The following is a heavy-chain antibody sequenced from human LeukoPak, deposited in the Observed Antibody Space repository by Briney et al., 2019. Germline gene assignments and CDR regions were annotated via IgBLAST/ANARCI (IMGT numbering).Heavy chain of an antibody. V-gene: IGHV3-30*04. CDR3: ARTFRETRYVFDY. Sequence: GGSLRLSCAASGFTFSSYAMHWVRQAPGKGLEWVAVISYDGSNKYYADSVKGRFTISRDNSKNTLYLQMNSLRAEDTAVYYCARTFRETRYVFDYWGQGTLVTVSS. CDR1: GFTFSSYA. D-gene: IGHD2/OR15-2a*01. CDR2: ISYDGSNK. J-gene: IGHJ4*02.